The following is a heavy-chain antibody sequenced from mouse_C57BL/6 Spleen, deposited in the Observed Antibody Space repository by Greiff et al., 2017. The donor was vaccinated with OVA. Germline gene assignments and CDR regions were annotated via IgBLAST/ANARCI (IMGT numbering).Heavy chain of an antibody. J-gene: IGHJ1*03. CDR3: ARARITTVVATDFDV. CDR1: GYSITSGYY. Sequence: EVKLVESGPGLVKPSQSLSLTCSVTGYSITSGYYWNWIRQFPGNKLEWMGYISYDGSNNYNPSLKNRISITRDTSKNQFFLKLNSVTTEDTATYYCARARITTVVATDFDVWGTGTTVTVSS. V-gene: IGHV3-6*01. D-gene: IGHD1-1*01. CDR2: ISYDGSN.